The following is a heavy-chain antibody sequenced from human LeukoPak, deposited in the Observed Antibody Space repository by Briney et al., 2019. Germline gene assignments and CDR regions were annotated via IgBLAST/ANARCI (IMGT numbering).Heavy chain of an antibody. Sequence: GASVKVSCKASGYTFTSYGISWVRQAPGQGLEWMGWISAYNGNTNYAQKLQGRVTMTTDTSTSTAYMELRSLRSHDTAVYYCARDENNWNYRMQNWFDPWGQGTLVTVSS. CDR3: ARDENNWNYRMQNWFDP. D-gene: IGHD1-7*01. J-gene: IGHJ5*02. CDR2: ISAYNGNT. CDR1: GYTFTSYG. V-gene: IGHV1-18*01.